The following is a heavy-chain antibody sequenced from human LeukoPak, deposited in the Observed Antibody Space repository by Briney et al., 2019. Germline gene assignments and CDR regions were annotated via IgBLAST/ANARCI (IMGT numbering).Heavy chain of an antibody. CDR3: ARENTYYDILTGHSTAFDI. CDR2: ISYDGSNK. CDR1: GFTFSSYA. D-gene: IGHD3-9*01. J-gene: IGHJ3*02. Sequence: GGSLRLSCAASGFTFSSYAMHWVRQAPGKGLEWVALISYDGSNKYYADSVKGRFTISRDNAKNSLYLQMNSLRAEDTAVYYCARENTYYDILTGHSTAFDIWGQGTMVTVSS. V-gene: IGHV3-30-3*01.